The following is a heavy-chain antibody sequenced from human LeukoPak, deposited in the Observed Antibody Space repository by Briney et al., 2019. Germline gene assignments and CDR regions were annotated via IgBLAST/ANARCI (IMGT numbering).Heavy chain of an antibody. J-gene: IGHJ5*02. CDR3: ARERDYGDYPNWFDP. Sequence: ASVKVSCKASGYTFTSYGISWVRQAPGQGLEWMGWTSAYNGNTNYAQKLQGRVTMTTDTSTSTAYMELRSLRSDDTAVYYCARERDYGDYPNWFDPWGQGTLVTVSS. CDR2: TSAYNGNT. V-gene: IGHV1-18*01. CDR1: GYTFTSYG. D-gene: IGHD4-17*01.